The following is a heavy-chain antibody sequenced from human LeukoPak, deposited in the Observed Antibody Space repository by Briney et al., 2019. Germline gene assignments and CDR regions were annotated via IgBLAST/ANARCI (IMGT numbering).Heavy chain of an antibody. Sequence: SENLSLTCTGSGFTISCYYWSWLRQPPGRGLEWIGYIYYSGSTNYNPSLKSRVTISVETYIHQFSLKLSSVTAADTSVYLRGRESKDTTIFGVVIRDAFDIWGQGTMVTVSS. CDR2: IYYSGST. CDR3: GRESKDTTIFGVVIRDAFDI. D-gene: IGHD3-3*01. J-gene: IGHJ3*02. CDR1: GFTISCYY. V-gene: IGHV4-59*01.